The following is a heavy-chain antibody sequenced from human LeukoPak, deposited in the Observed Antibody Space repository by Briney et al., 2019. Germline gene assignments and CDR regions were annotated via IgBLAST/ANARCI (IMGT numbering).Heavy chain of an antibody. J-gene: IGHJ4*02. D-gene: IGHD5-18*01. CDR2: INHSGGT. CDR1: DGSFNVYY. Sequence: SETLSLTCAVYDGSFNVYYWTWIRQSPAKGLEWIGEINHSGGTMYNPSLKSRVTMSVDTSKSQFSLKLTYVTAADRAVYYCTRRAYTYDSYFFDHWGLGTLVTVSS. V-gene: IGHV4-34*01. CDR3: TRRAYTYDSYFFDH.